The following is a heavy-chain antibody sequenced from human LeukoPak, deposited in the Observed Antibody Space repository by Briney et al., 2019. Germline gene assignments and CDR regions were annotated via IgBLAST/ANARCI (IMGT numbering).Heavy chain of an antibody. CDR1: GDSISSGDYY. J-gene: IGHJ4*02. CDR3: ARSGAKDGDIDY. D-gene: IGHD3-10*01. V-gene: IGHV4-61*02. CDR2: ISSSGST. Sequence: PSQTLSLTSTVSGDSISSGDYYWSWIRQPAGKGLEWIGRISSSGSTNYNPSLKSRVTISVDTSKNQFSLKLSSVTAADTAVYYCARSGAKDGDIDYWGQGTLVTVSS.